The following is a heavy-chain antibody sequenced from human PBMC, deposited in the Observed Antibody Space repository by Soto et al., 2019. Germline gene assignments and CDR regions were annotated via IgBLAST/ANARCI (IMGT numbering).Heavy chain of an antibody. D-gene: IGHD3-10*01. Sequence: GGSLRLSCAASGLTFSNHGIHWVRQAPGKGLEWVADISYDGNDKYYADSVKGRFTISRDNSKNTLYLQMNSLRAEDTAVYYCAKDRRTYGFGPYGMDIWGRGTRVTVSS. CDR3: AKDRRTYGFGPYGMDI. J-gene: IGHJ6*02. CDR1: GLTFSNHG. V-gene: IGHV3-30*18. CDR2: ISYDGNDK.